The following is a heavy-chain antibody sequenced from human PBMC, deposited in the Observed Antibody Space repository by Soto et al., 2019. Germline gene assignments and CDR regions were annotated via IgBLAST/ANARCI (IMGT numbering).Heavy chain of an antibody. Sequence: QMQLVQSGPEVKKPGTSVKVSCKASGFTFTSSAVQWVRQARGQRLAWIGWIVVGSGNTNYAQKFQERVTITRDMSTSTAYMELSSLRSEDTAVYYCAADSIIGGDFDYWGQGTLVTVSS. CDR1: GFTFTSSA. CDR2: IVVGSGNT. CDR3: AADSIIGGDFDY. D-gene: IGHD3-10*01. J-gene: IGHJ4*02. V-gene: IGHV1-58*01.